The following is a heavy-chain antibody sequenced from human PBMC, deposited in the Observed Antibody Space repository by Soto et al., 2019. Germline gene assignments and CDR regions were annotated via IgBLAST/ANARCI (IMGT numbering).Heavy chain of an antibody. J-gene: IGHJ6*02. V-gene: IGHV4-61*01. CDR2: IYYSGST. CDR3: ARGDVLVPYYYYGMYV. D-gene: IGHD2-2*01. Sequence: QVQLQESGPGLVKPSETLSLTCTVSGGSVSSGSYYWSWIRQPPGKGLEWIGYIYYSGSTNYNPSLKSRVTISVDTSKNQFSLKLSSVTAADTAVYYCARGDVLVPYYYYGMYVWGQGTTVTVSS. CDR1: GGSVSSGSYY.